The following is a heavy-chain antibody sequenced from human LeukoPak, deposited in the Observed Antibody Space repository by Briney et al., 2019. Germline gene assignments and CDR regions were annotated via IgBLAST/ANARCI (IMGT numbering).Heavy chain of an antibody. J-gene: IGHJ4*02. CDR3: ATSKGMITFGGVIV. CDR1: GHTLSDLS. Sequence: ASVKVSCKVSGHTLSDLSMHWVRQAPGKGLEWMGGFDPEDGETIYAQKFRGRVTMTEGTSTDTAYMELSSLRSEDTAVYYCATSKGMITFGGVIVWGQGTLVTVSS. CDR2: FDPEDGET. D-gene: IGHD3-16*02. V-gene: IGHV1-24*01.